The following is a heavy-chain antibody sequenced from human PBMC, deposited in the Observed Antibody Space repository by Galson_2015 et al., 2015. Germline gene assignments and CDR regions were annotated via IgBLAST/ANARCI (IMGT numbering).Heavy chain of an antibody. Sequence: SLRLSCAASEFTFSGYYMSWARQAPGKGLEWVSSISSTTTYIYYADSVKGRFTISRDNAKNSLYLQMSSLGAEDTAVYYCARQILDYDFWSGYYPTNFDYWGQGTLVTVSS. CDR3: ARQILDYDFWSGYYPTNFDY. J-gene: IGHJ4*02. D-gene: IGHD3-3*01. CDR1: EFTFSGYY. V-gene: IGHV3-21*01. CDR2: ISSTTTYI.